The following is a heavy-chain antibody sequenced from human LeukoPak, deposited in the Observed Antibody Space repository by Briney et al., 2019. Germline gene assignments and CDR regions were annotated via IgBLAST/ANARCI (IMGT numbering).Heavy chain of an antibody. CDR3: ASGKDRTYYGSGSYSWNYGMDV. J-gene: IGHJ6*02. V-gene: IGHV1-18*01. CDR2: ISAYNGNT. D-gene: IGHD3-10*01. CDR1: GYTFTSYG. Sequence: ASVKVSCKASGYTFTSYGISWVRQAPGQGLEWMGWISAYNGNTNYAQKLQGRVTMTTDTSTSTAYMELRSLRSDDTAVYYCASGKDRTYYGSGSYSWNYGMDVWGQGTTVTVSS.